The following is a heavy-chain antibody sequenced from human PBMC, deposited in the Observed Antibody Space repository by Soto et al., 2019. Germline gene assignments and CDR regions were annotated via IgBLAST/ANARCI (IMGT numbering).Heavy chain of an antibody. CDR3: AREGTFDI. D-gene: IGHD6-13*01. CDR1: GGSISGNY. Sequence: QVQLQESGPGLVKPSETLSLTCTVSGGSISGNYWSWIRQPPGKGLEWIGYIYYSGSTNYNPSLKSRVTISLDTSKNQFSLKLSSVTAADTAVYYCAREGTFDIWGQGTVVTVSS. J-gene: IGHJ3*02. V-gene: IGHV4-59*01. CDR2: IYYSGST.